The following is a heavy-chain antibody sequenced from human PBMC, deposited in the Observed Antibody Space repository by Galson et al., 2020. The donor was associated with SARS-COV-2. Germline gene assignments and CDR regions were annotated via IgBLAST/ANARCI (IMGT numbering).Heavy chain of an antibody. CDR1: AFTFNKTV. Sequence: GGSLTLSCVASAFTFNKTVMNWFSQAQGDGLEWVAVIRHDGINKFYADSVQGRFTVSRDKSKNTMGLQMSGLRPDDTCVCYCARDGCVGGSCQFFDHWGRGTLVTVSS. J-gene: IGHJ4*02. CDR2: IRHDGINK. V-gene: IGHV3-30-3*01. D-gene: IGHD2-15*01. CDR3: ARDGCVGGSCQFFDH.